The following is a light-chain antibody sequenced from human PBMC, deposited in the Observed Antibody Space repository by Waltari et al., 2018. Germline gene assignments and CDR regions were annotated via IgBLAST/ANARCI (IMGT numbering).Light chain of an antibody. Sequence: EIVLTQSPATLSLSPGERATLSCRASQSVSSYLAWYQQKPGQAPRLLIYDASNRATGIPARFSGSGSGTDFTLTISSLEPEDFAVYYCQQRSNWPGTFXQGTKVEIK. CDR2: DAS. V-gene: IGKV3-11*01. CDR3: QQRSNWPGT. CDR1: QSVSSY. J-gene: IGKJ1*01.